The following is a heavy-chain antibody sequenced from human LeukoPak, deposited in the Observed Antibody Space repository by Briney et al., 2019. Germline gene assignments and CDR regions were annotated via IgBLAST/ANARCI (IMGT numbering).Heavy chain of an antibody. D-gene: IGHD2-21*01. CDR1: GLTFSKVW. CDR3: ASFRDTDN. CDR2: INTAGRT. Sequence: PGGALRLSCEVSGLTFSKVWMHWVRQTPGQGLVWVCRINTAGRTVYADPVKGRFTISRDNAKNMVYLQMNSLRTEDTAVYYCASFRDTDNWGRGTMVTVSS. V-gene: IGHV3-74*01. J-gene: IGHJ3*01.